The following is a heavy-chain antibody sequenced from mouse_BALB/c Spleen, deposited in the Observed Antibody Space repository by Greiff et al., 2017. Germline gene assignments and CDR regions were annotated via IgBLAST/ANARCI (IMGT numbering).Heavy chain of an antibody. CDR3: ARDRVFDY. Sequence: DVQLVESGGGLVQPGGSRKLSCAASGFTFSSFGMHWVRQAPEKGLEWVAYISSGSSTIYYADTVKGRFTISRDNPKNTLFLQMTSLRSEDTAMYYCARDRVFDYWGQGTTLTVSS. V-gene: IGHV5-17*02. J-gene: IGHJ2*01. CDR2: ISSGSSTI. CDR1: GFTFSSFG. D-gene: IGHD3-2*01.